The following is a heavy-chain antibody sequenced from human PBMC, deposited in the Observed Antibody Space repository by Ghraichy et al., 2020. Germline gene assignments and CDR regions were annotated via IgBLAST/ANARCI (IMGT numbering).Heavy chain of an antibody. V-gene: IGHV3-23*01. J-gene: IGHJ5*02. D-gene: IGHD6-19*01. Sequence: GGSLRLSCAASGFTFGNYAMHWVRHLPAKGLEWVSIISGGGGDASYADSVKGRFTISRDNSKNTLYLQMNSLRAEDTAVYYCTKGGRSCWYRPSLVTNDNWFDPWGQGTLVTVSS. CDR2: ISGGGGDA. CDR1: GFTFGNYA. CDR3: TKGGRSCWYRPSLVTNDNWFDP.